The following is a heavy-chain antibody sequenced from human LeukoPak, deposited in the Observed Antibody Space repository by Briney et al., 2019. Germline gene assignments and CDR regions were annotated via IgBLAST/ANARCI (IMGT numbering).Heavy chain of an antibody. J-gene: IGHJ5*02. CDR1: GGSISSGGYY. D-gene: IGHD6-19*01. CDR2: IYYSGST. V-gene: IGHV4-31*03. Sequence: PSQTLSLTCTVSGGSISSGGYYWSWLRQHPGKGLEWIGYIYYSGSTYYNPSLNSRVTISVDTSKNQFSLKLSSVTAADTAVYYCARAARADSSGSFNWFDPWGQGTLVTVSS. CDR3: ARAARADSSGSFNWFDP.